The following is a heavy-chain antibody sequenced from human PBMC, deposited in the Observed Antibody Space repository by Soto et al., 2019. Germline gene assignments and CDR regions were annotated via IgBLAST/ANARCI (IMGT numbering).Heavy chain of an antibody. V-gene: IGHV3-23*01. Sequence: EVQLLESGGGLVQPGGSLRLSCAASGFTFSTYTMAWVRQAPGRGPEWVSGVGQDGAPNYADSVKGRFTISRDNSRSSVYLEMIALRGEDTAVYYCAKDMRPDGVWDFGHWGQGTLVTVSS. CDR3: AKDMRPDGVWDFGH. CDR1: GFTFSTYT. CDR2: VGQDGAP. D-gene: IGHD4-17*01. J-gene: IGHJ4*02.